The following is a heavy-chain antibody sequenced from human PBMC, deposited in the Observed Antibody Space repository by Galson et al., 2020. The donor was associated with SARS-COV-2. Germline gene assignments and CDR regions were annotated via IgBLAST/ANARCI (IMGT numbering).Heavy chain of an antibody. D-gene: IGHD6-13*01. J-gene: IGHJ6*03. CDR1: GFTFSDYT. Sequence: GESLKISCEASGFTFSDYTMNWVRQAPGKGLEWVSAISTTSRYMWYADSVKGRLTISRDNAKSSLYLQMNSLRAEDTAVYYCARHPSSWYRVRDDYYYMDVWGKGTTVTVSS. CDR3: ARHPSSWYRVRDDYYYMDV. CDR2: ISTTSRYM. V-gene: IGHV3-21*01.